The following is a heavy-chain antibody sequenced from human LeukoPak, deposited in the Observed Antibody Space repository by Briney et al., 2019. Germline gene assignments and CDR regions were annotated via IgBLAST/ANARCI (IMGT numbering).Heavy chain of an antibody. V-gene: IGHV3-21*01. Sequence: PGGSLRLSCAASGFTFSSYSMTWVRQAPGKGLEWVSSISSSSSYIYYADSVKGRFTISRDNAKNSLYLQMNSLRAEDTAVYYCARGIAAAPIDAFDIWGQGTMVTVSS. CDR3: ARGIAAAPIDAFDI. D-gene: IGHD6-13*01. CDR1: GFTFSSYS. J-gene: IGHJ3*02. CDR2: ISSSSSYI.